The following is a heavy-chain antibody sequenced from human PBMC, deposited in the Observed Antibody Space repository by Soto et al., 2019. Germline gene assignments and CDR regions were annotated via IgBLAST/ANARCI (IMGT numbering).Heavy chain of an antibody. J-gene: IGHJ6*01. CDR2: FDPEDGET. CDR1: GYTLTELS. CDR3: ETGRYGRVGPFYGMGV. D-gene: IGHD1-26*01. Sequence: QVQLVQSGAEVKKPGASVKVSCKVSGYTLTELSMHWVRQAPGKGLEWMGGFDPEDGETIYAQKFQGRVTMTEDTSTDTAHMELSSLRSEDAAVYYCETGRYGRVGPFYGMGVWGQGNTVTVSS. V-gene: IGHV1-24*01.